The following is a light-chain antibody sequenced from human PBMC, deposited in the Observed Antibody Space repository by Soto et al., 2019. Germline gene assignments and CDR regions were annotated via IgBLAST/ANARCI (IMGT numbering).Light chain of an antibody. CDR3: QRYNDWPHT. CDR2: AAS. V-gene: IGKV1-27*01. Sequence: DISMTQAQITMSEYGGVGVTIRSLASQSISNYLAWYQQKPGKVPKLLIYAASTLLSGDPSQLSGIGSGTYFSLTINSLQSEDYAVYYCQRYNDWPHTVSGGSKVDIK. CDR1: QSISNY. J-gene: IGKJ4*02.